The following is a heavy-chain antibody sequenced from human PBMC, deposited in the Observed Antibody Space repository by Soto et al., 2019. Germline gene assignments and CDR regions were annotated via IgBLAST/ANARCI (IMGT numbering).Heavy chain of an antibody. J-gene: IGHJ5*02. D-gene: IGHD6-19*01. Sequence: ASVKVSCKASGGGNLRDYRTTWVRRAPGQGLEWMGGIIPKLGSANYAQNFQGRVTVSRDNSNHSLDLQLNSLRGEDTAMYYCARDMYSSDYFVKWFEPWGQGTLVTVSS. CDR3: ARDMYSSDYFVKWFEP. CDR2: IIPKLGSA. CDR1: GGGNLRDYR. V-gene: IGHV1-69*10.